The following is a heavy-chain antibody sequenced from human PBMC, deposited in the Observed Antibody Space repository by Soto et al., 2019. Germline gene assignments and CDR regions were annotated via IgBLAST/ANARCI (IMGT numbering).Heavy chain of an antibody. CDR3: ARGPSGDKVDY. CDR1: GGSISSGDYY. J-gene: IGHJ4*02. CDR2: IYNSGST. Sequence: QVQLQESGPGLVEPSQTLSLTCPVSGGSISSGDYYWSWIRQPPGEGLEWFGHIYNSGSTYTNPSHKRRVTISVDTSKNHFSLQLSSVTAADTAVYYCARGPSGDKVDYWGQGALVTVSS. V-gene: IGHV4-30-4*01. D-gene: IGHD1-26*01.